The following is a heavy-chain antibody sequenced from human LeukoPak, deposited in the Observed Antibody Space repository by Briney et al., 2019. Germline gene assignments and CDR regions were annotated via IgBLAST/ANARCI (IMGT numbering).Heavy chain of an antibody. Sequence: GGSLRLSCAASGFNYTSYTMNWVRQAPGMGLEWLSYISATRGITYYADSVKGRFTISRDNSKNTLYLQMNSLRAEDTAVYYCARDRGPRGSGSYNYYYGMDVWGQGTTVTVSS. CDR1: GFNYTSYT. CDR3: ARDRGPRGSGSYNYYYGMDV. D-gene: IGHD3-10*01. V-gene: IGHV3-23*01. CDR2: ISATRGIT. J-gene: IGHJ6*02.